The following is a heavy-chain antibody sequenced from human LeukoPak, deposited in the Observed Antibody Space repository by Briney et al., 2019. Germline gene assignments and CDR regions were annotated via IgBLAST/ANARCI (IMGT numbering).Heavy chain of an antibody. CDR2: IYYSGST. J-gene: IGHJ3*02. CDR1: GGSISSSSYY. Sequence: SETLSLTCTVSGGSISSSSYYWGWIRQPPGKGLEWIGCIYYSGSTYYNPSLKSRVTISVDTSKSQLSLKLSSVTAADTAVYYCARIISGVPAAIPSAFDIWGQGTMVTVSS. V-gene: IGHV4-39*07. CDR3: ARIISGVPAAIPSAFDI. D-gene: IGHD2-2*01.